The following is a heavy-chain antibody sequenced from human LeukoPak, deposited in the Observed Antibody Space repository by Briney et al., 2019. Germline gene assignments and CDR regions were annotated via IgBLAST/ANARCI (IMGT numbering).Heavy chain of an antibody. CDR1: GYTFTSYA. V-gene: IGHV1-18*01. D-gene: IGHD5-18*01. CDR3: ARDESVDTAMADDAFDI. CDR2: ISAYNGNT. Sequence: GASVKVSCKASGYTFTSYAMNWVRQAPGQGLEWMGWISAYNGNTNYAQKFQGRVTITADKSTSTAYMELSSLRSEDTAVYYCARDESVDTAMADDAFDIWGQGTMVTVSS. J-gene: IGHJ3*02.